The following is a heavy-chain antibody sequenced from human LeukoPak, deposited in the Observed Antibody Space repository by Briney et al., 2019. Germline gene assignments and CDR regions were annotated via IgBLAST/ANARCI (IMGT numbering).Heavy chain of an antibody. CDR2: FDPEDGET. D-gene: IGHD6-13*01. J-gene: IGHJ4*02. CDR3: ARVAAAGKGVYYFDY. Sequence: ASVKVSCKVSGYTLTELSMHWVRQAPGKGLEWMGGFDPEDGETIYAQKFQGRVTMTRDTSISTAYMELSRLRSDDTAVYYCARVAAAGKGVYYFDYWGQGTLVTVSS. CDR1: GYTLTELS. V-gene: IGHV1-24*01.